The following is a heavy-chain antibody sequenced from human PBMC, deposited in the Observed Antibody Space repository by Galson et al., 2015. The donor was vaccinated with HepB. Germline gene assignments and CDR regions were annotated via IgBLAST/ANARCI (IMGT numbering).Heavy chain of an antibody. CDR1: GGSISSYY. Sequence: SETLSLTCTVSGGSISSYYWSWIRQPPGKGLEWIGYIYYSGSTNYNPSLKSRVTISVDTSKNQFSLKLSSVTAADTAVYYCASSRDGYNLDAFDIWGQGTMVTVSS. D-gene: IGHD5-24*01. V-gene: IGHV4-59*08. J-gene: IGHJ3*02. CDR2: IYYSGST. CDR3: ASSRDGYNLDAFDI.